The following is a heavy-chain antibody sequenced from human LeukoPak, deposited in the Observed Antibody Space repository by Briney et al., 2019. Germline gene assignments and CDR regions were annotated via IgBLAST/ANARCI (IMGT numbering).Heavy chain of an antibody. J-gene: IGHJ4*02. V-gene: IGHV1-2*02. CDR2: INPNSGGT. Sequence: ASVKVSCKASGYTFTSYYIHWVRQAPGQGLEWMGWINPNSGGTNYAQKFQGRVTMTRDTSISTAYMELSRLRSDDTAVYYCARGRSGYYRGWGQGTLVTVSS. D-gene: IGHD3-22*01. CDR3: ARGRSGYYRG. CDR1: GYTFTSYY.